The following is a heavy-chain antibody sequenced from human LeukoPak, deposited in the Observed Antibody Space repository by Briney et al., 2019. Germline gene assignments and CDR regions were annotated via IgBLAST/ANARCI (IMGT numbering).Heavy chain of an antibody. D-gene: IGHD1-14*01. J-gene: IGHJ4*02. V-gene: IGHV4-34*01. CDR2: INHTGSSPVGTT. Sequence: SETLSLTCAVFGGSFSGYSWNWIRQSPGKGLAWIGEINHTGSSPVGTTNYSPSLKSRVTISVDTSKSQFSLHLTSVTAADSGVYYCARGFSGFWEFDYWGQGTLVTVSS. CDR3: ARGFSGFWEFDY. CDR1: GGSFSGYS.